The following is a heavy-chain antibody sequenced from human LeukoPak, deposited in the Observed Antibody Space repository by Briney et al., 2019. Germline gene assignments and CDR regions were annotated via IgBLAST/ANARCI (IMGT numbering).Heavy chain of an antibody. Sequence: KPSETQSLTCTVSGGSISSYYWSWIRQPPGKGLEWIGYIYYSGSTNYNPSLKSRVTISVDTSKNQFSLKLSSVTAADTAVYYCARDFLFWGQGTLVTVSS. CDR3: ARDFLF. J-gene: IGHJ4*02. CDR2: IYYSGST. V-gene: IGHV4-59*01. CDR1: GGSISSYY.